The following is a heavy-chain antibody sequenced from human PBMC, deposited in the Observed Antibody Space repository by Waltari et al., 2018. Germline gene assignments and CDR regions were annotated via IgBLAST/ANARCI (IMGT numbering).Heavy chain of an antibody. V-gene: IGHV4-38-2*02. J-gene: IGHJ4*02. CDR3: ARGALTLYYFDY. Sequence: LSLTCNVSGYSIRSGYYWGWIRQSPGKGLEWIGSVYHNGNTYYKPSLKGRVTISLDTSKNKFSLELSSVTAADTAVYYCARGALTLYYFDYWGQGTLVTVSS. CDR2: VYHNGNT. CDR1: GYSIRSGYY. D-gene: IGHD3-9*01.